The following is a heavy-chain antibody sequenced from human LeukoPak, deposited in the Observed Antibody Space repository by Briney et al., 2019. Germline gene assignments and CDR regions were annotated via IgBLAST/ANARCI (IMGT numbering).Heavy chain of an antibody. CDR1: GFTFSSYA. V-gene: IGHV3-64*01. Sequence: GGSLRLSCAASGFTFSSYAMHWVRQAPGKGLEYVSAISSNGGSTYYANSVKGRFTISRDNSKNTLYLQMGSLRAEDMAVYYCARGGRIVVVPAAVDYWGQGTLVTVSS. J-gene: IGHJ4*02. D-gene: IGHD2-2*01. CDR2: ISSNGGST. CDR3: ARGGRIVVVPAAVDY.